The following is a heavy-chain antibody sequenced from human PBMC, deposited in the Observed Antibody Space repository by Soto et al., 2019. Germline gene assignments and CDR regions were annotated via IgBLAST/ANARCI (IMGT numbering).Heavy chain of an antibody. Sequence: QVQLQESGPGLVKPSQTLSLTCTVSGASINSGGYYWSWIRQLPGKGLEWIGYIYFSGSTYYNPSLESRVTISLDTSQNQFSLKLSSVIAADTAVYYCARGYSGYDVSFDYWGQGTLVTVSS. J-gene: IGHJ4*02. CDR3: ARGYSGYDVSFDY. CDR1: GASINSGGYY. D-gene: IGHD5-12*01. CDR2: IYFSGST. V-gene: IGHV4-31*03.